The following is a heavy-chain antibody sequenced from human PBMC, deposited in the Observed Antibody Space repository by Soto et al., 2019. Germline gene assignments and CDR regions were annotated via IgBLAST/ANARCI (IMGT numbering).Heavy chain of an antibody. CDR3: AREGWGYYGSSSCPGI. Sequence: EVQLVESGGGLVQPGGSLRLSCTASGFSFNGYSMSWVRQAPGRGLEWVANIKGDGSDKNYVDSVKGRFTISSDSAKTSVFLQMNSLRAEDSAVYYCAREGWGYYGSSSCPGIWGQGTLVTVSS. CDR2: IKGDGSDK. V-gene: IGHV3-7*01. J-gene: IGHJ4*02. CDR1: GFSFNGYS. D-gene: IGHD2-2*01.